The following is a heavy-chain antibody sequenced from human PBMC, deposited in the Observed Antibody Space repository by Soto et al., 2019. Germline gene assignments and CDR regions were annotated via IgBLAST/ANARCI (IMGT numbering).Heavy chain of an antibody. CDR2: ISGSGDDT. CDR3: AKKEEPTGWSSFDY. J-gene: IGHJ4*02. D-gene: IGHD6-19*01. CDR1: GFTFSSYA. Sequence: LRLSCAASGFTFSSYALTWVRQAPGKGLEWVSAISGSGDDTYYADSVKGRFIIFRDNSKNTVYLQMNSLRDEDTAEYYCAKKEEPTGWSSFDYWGQGTLVTVSS. V-gene: IGHV3-23*01.